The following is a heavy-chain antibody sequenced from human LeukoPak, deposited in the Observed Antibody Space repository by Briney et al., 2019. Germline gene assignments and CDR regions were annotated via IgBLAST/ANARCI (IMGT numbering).Heavy chain of an antibody. D-gene: IGHD3-10*01. Sequence: SETLSLTCTVSGGSISSYYWSWIRQPPGKGLEWVGHIYYSGSTNYNPSLKSRVTISVDTSKNQFSLKLSSVTAADTAVYYCARAYYYGSGSYQPIDPWGQGTLVTVSS. CDR1: GGSISSYY. J-gene: IGHJ5*02. CDR3: ARAYYYGSGSYQPIDP. CDR2: IYYSGST. V-gene: IGHV4-59*01.